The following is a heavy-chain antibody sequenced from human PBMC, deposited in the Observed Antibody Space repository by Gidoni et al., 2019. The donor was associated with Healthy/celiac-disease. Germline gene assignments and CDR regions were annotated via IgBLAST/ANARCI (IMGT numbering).Heavy chain of an antibody. D-gene: IGHD3-10*01. CDR3: AKESSMVQGGYFDY. J-gene: IGHJ4*02. V-gene: IGHV3-30*18. CDR2: ISYDGSNK. Sequence: QVKLVESGGGVVQPGRSLRRSFAAAGFTFSHYAMHWVRQAPGKGLEWVAVISYDGSNKYYADSVKGRFTISRDHSKNTLDLQMNRLRAEDTAVYYCAKESSMVQGGYFDYWGQGTLVTVSS. CDR1: GFTFSHYA.